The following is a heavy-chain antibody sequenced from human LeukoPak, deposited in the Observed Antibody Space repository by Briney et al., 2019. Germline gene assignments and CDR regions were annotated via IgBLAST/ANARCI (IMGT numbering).Heavy chain of an antibody. CDR1: GFTFSSYS. V-gene: IGHV3-48*01. CDR3: AREVLGFDY. CDR2: ISSSSSTI. D-gene: IGHD4/OR15-4a*01. J-gene: IGHJ4*02. Sequence: AGGSLRLSCAASGFTFSSYSMNWVRQAPGKGLEWVSYISSSSSTIYYADSVKGRFTISRDNSKNTLYLQMNSLRAEDRAVYYCAREVLGFDYWGQGTLVTVSS.